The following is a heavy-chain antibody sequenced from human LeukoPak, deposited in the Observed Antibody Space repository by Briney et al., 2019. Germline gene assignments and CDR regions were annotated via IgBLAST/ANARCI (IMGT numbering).Heavy chain of an antibody. J-gene: IGHJ4*02. CDR3: AFGPHQQWLLADY. D-gene: IGHD6-19*01. CDR1: GVSFSSYA. Sequence: PGGSLRLSSAGSGVSFSSYAVGWVRQTPGKGPQLVSTITGSGDSTFYADSVNGRFTVSRDNSKNTLYLQMSSLRADDTALYYCAFGPHQQWLLADYWGQGTLVTVSS. CDR2: ITGSGDST. V-gene: IGHV3-23*01.